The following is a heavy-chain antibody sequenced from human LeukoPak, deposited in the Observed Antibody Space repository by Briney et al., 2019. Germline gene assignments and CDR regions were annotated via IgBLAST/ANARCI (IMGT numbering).Heavy chain of an antibody. CDR3: ARVGIYGDYGRYFDY. V-gene: IGHV3-20*04. D-gene: IGHD4-17*01. Sequence: GGSLRLSCAASGFTFDNYGVSWVRLAPGKGLEWVSGINWNGGSIGYAHSVKGRFTISRDNAKNSLYLQMNSLRAEDTALYYCARVGIYGDYGRYFDYWGQGTLVTVSS. CDR2: INWNGGSI. CDR1: GFTFDNYG. J-gene: IGHJ4*02.